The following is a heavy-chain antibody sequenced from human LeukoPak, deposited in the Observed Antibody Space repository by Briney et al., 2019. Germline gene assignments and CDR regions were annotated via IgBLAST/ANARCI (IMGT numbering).Heavy chain of an antibody. CDR3: ARETEKGGSIVVVPAVISGFDY. D-gene: IGHD2-2*01. V-gene: IGHV6-1*01. Sequence: SQTLSLTCAISGDSVSSNSAAWNWIRQSPSRGLEWLGRTYYRSKWYNDYAVSVKSRITINPDTSKNQFSLQLNSVTPEDTAVYYCARETEKGGSIVVVPAVISGFDYWGQGTLVTVSS. J-gene: IGHJ4*02. CDR1: GDSVSSNSAA. CDR2: TYYRSKWYN.